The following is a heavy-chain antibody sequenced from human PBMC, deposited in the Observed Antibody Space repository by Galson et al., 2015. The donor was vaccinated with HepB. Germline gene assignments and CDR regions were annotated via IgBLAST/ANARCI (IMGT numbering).Heavy chain of an antibody. V-gene: IGHV4-59*04. J-gene: IGHJ5*02. Sequence: LSLTCTVSGGSISSYYWSWIRQPPGKGLEWIGYIYHSGSTNYNPSLKSRVTISVDKSKNQFSLKLSSVTAADTAVYYCAVRGVVIYWFDPWGQGTLVTVSS. CDR1: GGSISSYY. CDR2: IYHSGST. CDR3: AVRGVVIYWFDP. D-gene: IGHD3-3*01.